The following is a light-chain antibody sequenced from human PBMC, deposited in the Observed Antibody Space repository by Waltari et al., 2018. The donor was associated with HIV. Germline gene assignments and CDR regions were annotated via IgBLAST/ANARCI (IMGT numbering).Light chain of an antibody. CDR1: SKKGGGDNL. V-gene: IGLV2-23*02. CDR3: CSYAGADTPLV. CDR2: GVN. J-gene: IGLJ2*01. Sequence: QSALIQLASFYGSPGESLILHCTGDSKKGGGDNLVPWYKQHPGRARKRIINGVNTRPSAVSSRVSGSKSGNTAAVTISGRQAEDEAVYFCCSYAGADTPLVFGGGTKLPAL.